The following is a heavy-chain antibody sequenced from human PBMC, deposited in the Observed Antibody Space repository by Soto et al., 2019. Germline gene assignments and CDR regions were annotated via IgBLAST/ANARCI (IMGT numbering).Heavy chain of an antibody. V-gene: IGHV4-59*01. CDR2: IYYSGST. Sequence: PSETLSLTCTVSGGSISSYYCSWIRQPPGKGLEWIGYIYYSGSTNYNPSLKSRVTISVDTSKNQFSLKLSSVTAADTAVYYCAADVGGYIYGLARHWGPGTLVTVSS. D-gene: IGHD4-17*01. CDR1: GGSISSYY. J-gene: IGHJ4*02. CDR3: AADVGGYIYGLARH.